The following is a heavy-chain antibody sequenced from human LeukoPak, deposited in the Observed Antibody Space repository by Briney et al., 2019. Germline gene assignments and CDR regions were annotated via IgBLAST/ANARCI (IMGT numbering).Heavy chain of an antibody. D-gene: IGHD3-9*01. CDR2: IVGSGAST. J-gene: IGHJ4*02. Sequence: PGASLRLSCAASVFTFSNYAMSWVRQAPGKGLEWVSAIVGSGASTYYADSVKGRFTISRDNSKDTLYLQMNSLRAEDTALYYCAKWGDYDVLTGYYDSDYWGQGTLVTVSS. CDR3: AKWGDYDVLTGYYDSDY. CDR1: VFTFSNYA. V-gene: IGHV3-23*01.